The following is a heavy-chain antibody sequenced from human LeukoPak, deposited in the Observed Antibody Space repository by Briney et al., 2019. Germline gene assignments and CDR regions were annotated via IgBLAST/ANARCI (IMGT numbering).Heavy chain of an antibody. V-gene: IGHV1-2*02. CDR1: GYTFTDYY. CDR2: INPNNGGT. J-gene: IGHJ4*02. Sequence: GASVKVSLMASGYTFTDYYMHGVRQPPGQGREWMGWINPNNGGTKFAQKFQGRVALTRDTSISTVYMDLTRLTSDDTAVYYCVREWRGTGAYCLDDWGQGTLVTVSS. D-gene: IGHD7-27*01. CDR3: VREWRGTGAYCLDD.